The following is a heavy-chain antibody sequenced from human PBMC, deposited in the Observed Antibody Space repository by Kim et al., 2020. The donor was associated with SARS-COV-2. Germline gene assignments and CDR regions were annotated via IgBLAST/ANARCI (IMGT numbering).Heavy chain of an antibody. J-gene: IGHJ4*02. D-gene: IGHD2-21*02. Sequence: GGSLRLSCAASGFTFSDYWMHWVRQAPGKGLVCVSRIRTDGSVTTYADSVKGRFTISRDNAKNMLYLQMESLRDEDTAVYYCAREVVTGNGGLKYWGQGTLVTVSS. CDR3: AREVVTGNGGLKY. CDR2: IRTDGSVT. CDR1: GFTFSDYW. V-gene: IGHV3-74*01.